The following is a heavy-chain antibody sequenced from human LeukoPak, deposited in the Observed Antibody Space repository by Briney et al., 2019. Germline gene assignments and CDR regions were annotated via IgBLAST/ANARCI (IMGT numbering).Heavy chain of an antibody. CDR1: GYTFTSYG. V-gene: IGHV1-18*01. CDR3: AADLPNYYDRRYFQH. J-gene: IGHJ1*01. CDR2: ISAYNGNT. Sequence: ASVKVSCKASGYTFTSYGISWVRQAPGQGLEWMGWISAYNGNTNYAQKLQGRVTMTTDTSTSTAYMELRSLRSDDTAVYYCAADLPNYYDRRYFQHWGQGTLVTVSS. D-gene: IGHD3-22*01.